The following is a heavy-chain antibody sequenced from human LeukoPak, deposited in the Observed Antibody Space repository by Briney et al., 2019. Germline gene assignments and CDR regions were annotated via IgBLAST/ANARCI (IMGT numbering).Heavy chain of an antibody. Sequence: SDTLSLTCTAPVGSTSSYHWSSIRQPPRTGLEWIGYIYYSGSTNYNPSLKSRVTISVDTSKNQFSLKLSSVTAADTAVYYCARSKWELLQWFDPWGQGTLVTVSS. V-gene: IGHV4-59*07. CDR3: ARSKWELLQWFDP. CDR1: VGSTSSYH. CDR2: IYYSGST. J-gene: IGHJ5*02. D-gene: IGHD1-26*01.